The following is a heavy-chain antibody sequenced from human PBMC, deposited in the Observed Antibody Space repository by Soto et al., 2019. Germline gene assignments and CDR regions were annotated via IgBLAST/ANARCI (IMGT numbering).Heavy chain of an antibody. CDR1: GGSISSSSYY. D-gene: IGHD3-10*01. J-gene: IGHJ4*02. CDR2: IYYSGST. CDR3: ARRYYGSGSYYSPFDY. Sequence: SETLSLTCTVSGGSISSSSYYWGWIRQPPGKGLEWIGSIYYSGSTYYNPSLKSRVTISVDTSKNQFSLKLSSVTAADTTVYYCARRYYGSGSYYSPFDYWGQGTLVTVSS. V-gene: IGHV4-39*01.